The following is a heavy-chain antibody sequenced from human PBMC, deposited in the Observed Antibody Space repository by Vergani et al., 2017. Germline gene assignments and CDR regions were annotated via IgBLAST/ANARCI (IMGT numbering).Heavy chain of an antibody. J-gene: IGHJ5*02. CDR2: INHSGST. Sequence: QVQLQQWGAGLLKPSETLSLTCAVSGGSFSGYYWSWIRQPPGKGLEWIGEINHSGSTNYNPSLKSRVTISVDTSKNQFSLKLSSVTAADTAVYYCAGHRQKGYSKKPNWFDPWGQGTLVTVSS. V-gene: IGHV4-34*01. D-gene: IGHD6-13*01. CDR3: AGHRQKGYSKKPNWFDP. CDR1: GGSFSGYY.